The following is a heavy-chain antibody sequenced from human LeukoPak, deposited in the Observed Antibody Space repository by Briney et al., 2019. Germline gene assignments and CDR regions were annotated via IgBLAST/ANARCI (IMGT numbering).Heavy chain of an antibody. CDR2: IYYSGST. CDR3: ARAISSGWYAY. Sequence: SETLPLTCTVSGGSISSYYWSWIRQPPGKGLEWIGYIYYSGSTNYNPSLKSRVTISVDTSKNQFSLKLSSVTAADTAVYYCARAISSGWYAYWGQGTLVTVSS. V-gene: IGHV4-59*01. CDR1: GGSISSYY. D-gene: IGHD6-19*01. J-gene: IGHJ4*02.